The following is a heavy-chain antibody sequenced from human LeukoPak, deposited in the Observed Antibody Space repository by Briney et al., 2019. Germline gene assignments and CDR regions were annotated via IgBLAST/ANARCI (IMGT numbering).Heavy chain of an antibody. CDR3: ARGRGIAAAGAPNWYDP. CDR2: IYTSGST. J-gene: IGHJ5*02. Sequence: SETLSLTCTVSGVSINSGSYYWSWIQQPAGKGLEWIGRIYTSGSTNYNPSLKSRVTISVDTSKNQFSLKLSSVTAADTAVYYCARGRGIAAAGAPNWYDPWGQGTLVTVSS. D-gene: IGHD6-13*01. CDR1: GVSINSGSYY. V-gene: IGHV4-61*02.